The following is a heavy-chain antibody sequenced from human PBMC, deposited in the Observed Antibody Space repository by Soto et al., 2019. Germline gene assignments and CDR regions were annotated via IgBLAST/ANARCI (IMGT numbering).Heavy chain of an antibody. CDR3: ARSAVYGPSDY. D-gene: IGHD3-10*01. J-gene: IGHJ4*02. Sequence: EVQLVESGGGVVQPGRSLRLSCAASGFTFDDYAMHWVRQAPGKGLEWVSGISWNSGSIGYADSVKGRFTISRDNDKNSLYLQMNSVRAEDAALYYCARSAVYGPSDYWGQGTLVTVSS. V-gene: IGHV3-9*01. CDR1: GFTFDDYA. CDR2: ISWNSGSI.